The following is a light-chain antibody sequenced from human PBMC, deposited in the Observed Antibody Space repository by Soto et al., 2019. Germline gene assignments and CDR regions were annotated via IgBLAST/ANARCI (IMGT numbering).Light chain of an antibody. V-gene: IGLV2-14*01. J-gene: IGLJ1*01. CDR1: SRDVGTYNY. CDR3: SSYTSSSTLEV. Sequence: QSALTQPASVSGSPGQSITISCTGTSRDVGTYNYVSWYQQHTGKAPKLMIYEVTERPSGVSNRFSGSKSGNTASLTISGLQAEDEADYYCSSYTSSSTLEVFGTGTKLTVL. CDR2: EVT.